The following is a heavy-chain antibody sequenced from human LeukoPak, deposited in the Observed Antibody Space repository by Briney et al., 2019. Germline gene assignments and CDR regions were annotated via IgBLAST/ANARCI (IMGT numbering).Heavy chain of an antibody. CDR2: INPNTSGT. Sequence: ASMKVSCKGSGYTFTGFYIHWVRQSPGQGLEWTGWINPNTSGTYFAQTFQGRVTMTRDTSITTAYMELSSLRSDDTAVYYCARGGLSSSRFPFYYDYWGQGTLVTVSS. D-gene: IGHD6-13*01. J-gene: IGHJ4*02. CDR3: ARGGLSSSRFPFYYDY. CDR1: GYTFTGFY. V-gene: IGHV1-2*02.